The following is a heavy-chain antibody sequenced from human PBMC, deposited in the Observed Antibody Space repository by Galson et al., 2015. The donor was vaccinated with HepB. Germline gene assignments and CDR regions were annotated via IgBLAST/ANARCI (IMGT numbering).Heavy chain of an antibody. CDR3: ARAHARATVTWFERTRGAFDY. D-gene: IGHD4-17*01. J-gene: IGHJ4*02. V-gene: IGHV1-2*06. CDR1: GYTFTGYY. Sequence: SVKVSCKASGYTFTGYYMHWVRQAPGQGLEWMGRINPNSGGTNYAQKFQGRVTMTRDTSISTAYMELSRLRSDDTAVYYCARAHARATVTWFERTRGAFDYWGQGTLVTVSS. CDR2: INPNSGGT.